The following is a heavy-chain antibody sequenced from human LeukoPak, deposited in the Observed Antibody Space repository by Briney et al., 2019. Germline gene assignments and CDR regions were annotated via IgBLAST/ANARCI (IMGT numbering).Heavy chain of an antibody. V-gene: IGHV4-30-2*01. Sequence: SETLSLTCAVSGGSISSGGYSWSWLRQPPGKGLEWIGYIYHSGSTYYNPSLKSRVTISVDRSKNQFSLKLSSVTAADTAVYYCARSPNQGAFDIWGQGTMVTVSS. J-gene: IGHJ3*02. CDR2: IYHSGST. CDR3: ARSPNQGAFDI. D-gene: IGHD1-14*01. CDR1: GGSISSGGYS.